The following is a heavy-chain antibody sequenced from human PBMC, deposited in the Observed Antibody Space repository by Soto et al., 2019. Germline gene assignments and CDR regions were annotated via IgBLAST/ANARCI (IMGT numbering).Heavy chain of an antibody. CDR1: GYSLNNYG. V-gene: IGHV1-18*04. Sequence: QVQLVQSGAEVKKPGASVKVSCKTSGYSLNNYGVSWVRQAPEQGLEWMGWISTYNGNTIYAQERQGRVTMTTDTSTSTAYTELWSLRSDDTAIYYCARSWMYWARPSLDYWGQGTLVTVSS. D-gene: IGHD2-8*02. CDR3: ARSWMYWARPSLDY. CDR2: ISTYNGNT. J-gene: IGHJ4*01.